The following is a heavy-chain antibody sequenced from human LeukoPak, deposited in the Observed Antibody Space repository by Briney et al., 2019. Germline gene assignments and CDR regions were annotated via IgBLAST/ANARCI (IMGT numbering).Heavy chain of an antibody. CDR2: IYYTGNT. Sequence: PSETLSLTCTVSGDSITNYFWSWIRQPPGKGLEWIGYIYYTGNTNYKPSLKGRVTLSVDTSTNQFSLRLRSGTAADTAVYYCARGRVAYSAYYFDYWGRGTLVTVSS. V-gene: IGHV4-59*01. J-gene: IGHJ4*02. CDR3: ARGRVAYSAYYFDY. CDR1: GDSITNYF. D-gene: IGHD2-15*01.